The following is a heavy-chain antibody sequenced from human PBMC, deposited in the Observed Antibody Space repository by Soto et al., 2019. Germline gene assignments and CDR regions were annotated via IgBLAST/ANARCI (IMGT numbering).Heavy chain of an antibody. D-gene: IGHD2-21*02. J-gene: IGHJ3*02. CDR3: VVVTAWPI. CDR1: GFTFDDYA. V-gene: IGHV3-9*01. CDR2: ISWNSGTI. Sequence: PGGSLRLSCAASGFTFDDYAMHWVRQAPGKGLEWVSGISWNSGTIYYADSVKGRFTISRDNAKNSLYLQMNSLRVEDTAVYYCVVVTAWPIWGQGTMVTVSS.